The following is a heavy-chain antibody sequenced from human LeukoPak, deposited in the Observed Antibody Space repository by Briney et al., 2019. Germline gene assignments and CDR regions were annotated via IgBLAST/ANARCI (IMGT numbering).Heavy chain of an antibody. CDR1: GGSISSYY. D-gene: IGHD5-12*01. Sequence: SETLSLTRTVSGGSISSYYWSWIRQPPGRGLEWIGYIYYSGSTNYNPSLKSRVTISVDTSKNQFSLKPSSVTAADTAVYYCARGEWLPNYYYGMDVWGQGTTVTVSS. CDR3: ARGEWLPNYYYGMDV. J-gene: IGHJ6*02. V-gene: IGHV4-59*01. CDR2: IYYSGST.